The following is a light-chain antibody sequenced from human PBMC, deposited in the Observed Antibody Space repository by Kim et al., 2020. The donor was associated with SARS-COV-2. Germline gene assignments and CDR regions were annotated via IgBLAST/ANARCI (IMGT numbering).Light chain of an antibody. CDR3: EQLNSYPLA. J-gene: IGKJ5*01. V-gene: IGKV1-9*01. CDR2: AAS. CDR1: QGISSY. Sequence: ASVGDRVTITCRASQGISSYLAWYQQKPGKAPKLLIYAASTLQSGVPSRFSDSGSGTEFTLTISSLQPEDFATFYCEQLNSYPLAFGQGTRLEIK.